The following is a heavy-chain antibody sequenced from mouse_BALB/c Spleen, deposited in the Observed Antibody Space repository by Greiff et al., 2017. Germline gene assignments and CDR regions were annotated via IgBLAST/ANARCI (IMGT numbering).Heavy chain of an antibody. CDR1: GFTFSSVG. CDR3: ARRDDYAPMDY. J-gene: IGHJ4*01. V-gene: IGHV5-17*02. D-gene: IGHD2-4*01. Sequence: DVKLQESGGGLVQPGGSRKLSCAASGFTFSSVGMHWVRQAPEKGLEWVAYISSGSSTIYYADTVKGRFTISRDNPKNTLYLQMSSLRSEDTAMYYCARRDDYAPMDYWGQGTSVTVSS. CDR2: ISSGSSTI.